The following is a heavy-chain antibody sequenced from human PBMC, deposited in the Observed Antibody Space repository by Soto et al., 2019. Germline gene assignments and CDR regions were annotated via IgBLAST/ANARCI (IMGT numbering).Heavy chain of an antibody. CDR3: AGGRYGMDF. CDR1: GFTFSSYW. V-gene: IGHV3-7*04. J-gene: IGHJ6*02. Sequence: EVQLVESGGGLVQPGGSLRLSCAASGFTFSSYWISWVRQAPGKGLEWVANIKEDGSEKYYVDSVKGRFTISRDNAKKSHWRVNSLRAGDWGVYYCAGGRYGMDFWGQWTTL. CDR2: IKEDGSEK.